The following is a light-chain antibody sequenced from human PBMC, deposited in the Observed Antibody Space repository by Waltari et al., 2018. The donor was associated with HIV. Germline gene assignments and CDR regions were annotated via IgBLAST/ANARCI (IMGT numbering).Light chain of an antibody. Sequence: QSVLTQPPSASGTPGQRVTISCSGSSSKIGSNTVNWYQQLPGTAPKLLIYSNNQRPSGCPDRFSGSKSGTSASLAISGLQSEDEADYYCAAWHDSLNGSWVFGGGTKLTVL. J-gene: IGLJ3*02. CDR1: SSKIGSNT. CDR2: SNN. V-gene: IGLV1-44*01. CDR3: AAWHDSLNGSWV.